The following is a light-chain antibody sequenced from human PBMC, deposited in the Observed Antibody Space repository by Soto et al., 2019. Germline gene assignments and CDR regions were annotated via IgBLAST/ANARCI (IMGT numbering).Light chain of an antibody. Sequence: QSVLTQPPSVSAAPGQTVTISCSGSNSNTGNNYVSWYQQVPGTAPKLLIYDNNKRPPGIPDRFSGSKSATSATLGITGLQTGDEADDYCGAAGVFGGGTKLTVL. V-gene: IGLV1-51*01. CDR3: GAAGV. J-gene: IGLJ3*02. CDR1: NSNTGNNY. CDR2: DNN.